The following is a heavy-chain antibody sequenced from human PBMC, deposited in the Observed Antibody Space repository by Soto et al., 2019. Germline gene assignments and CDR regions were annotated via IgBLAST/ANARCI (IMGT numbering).Heavy chain of an antibody. D-gene: IGHD2-15*01. CDR3: SSMRVGATRHSGLDS. J-gene: IGHJ4*02. Sequence: PSETLSLTCTVSGGSINNGDYFWGWIRQPPGKGLEWLGSVHYSGGTYYNSSLRGRLSISLDTSRNHFSLNLISVTAADTAVYYCSSMRVGATRHSGLDSWGQGRLGTGSS. CDR2: VHYSGGT. V-gene: IGHV4-39*02. CDR1: GGSINNGDYF.